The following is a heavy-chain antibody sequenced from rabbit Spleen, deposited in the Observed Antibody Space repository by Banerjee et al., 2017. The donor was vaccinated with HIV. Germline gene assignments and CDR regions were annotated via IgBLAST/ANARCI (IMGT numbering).Heavy chain of an antibody. D-gene: IGHD2-1*01. CDR3: ARGSAAMTMVITGFYFNL. CDR2: ISGGSGRT. CDR1: GIDFSTYFY. V-gene: IGHV1S45*01. Sequence: QEQLEESGGGLVKPGGTLTLTCKASGIDFSTYFYICWVRQAPGKGLELIACISGGSGRTWYASWAKGRFTISKASSTTVTLKMTSLTAADTATYFCARGSAAMTMVITGFYFNLWGPGTLVTVS. J-gene: IGHJ4*01.